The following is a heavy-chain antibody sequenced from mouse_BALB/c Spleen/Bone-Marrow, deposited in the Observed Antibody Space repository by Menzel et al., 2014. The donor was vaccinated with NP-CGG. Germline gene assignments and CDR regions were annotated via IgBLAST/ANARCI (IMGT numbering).Heavy chain of an antibody. Sequence: LKQSGPEVVKPGASVKISCKTSGYTFTEYTMHWVKQSHGKSLEWIGGINPNNGGTTYNQKFKGKATLTVDKSSSXAYMELRSLTSEDSAVYYCARSYGYERSWFAYWGQGTLVTVSA. CDR3: ARSYGYERSWFAY. CDR1: GYTFTEYT. CDR2: INPNNGGT. V-gene: IGHV1-18*01. D-gene: IGHD2-2*01. J-gene: IGHJ3*01.